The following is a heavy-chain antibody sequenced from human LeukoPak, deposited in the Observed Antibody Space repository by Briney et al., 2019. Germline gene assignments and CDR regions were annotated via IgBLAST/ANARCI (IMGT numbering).Heavy chain of an antibody. CDR2: ISSSSSYT. D-gene: IGHD3-22*01. Sequence: PGGSLRLSCAASGFTFSDYYMSWIRQAPGKGLEWVSYISSSSSYTNYADSVKGRFTISRDNSKNTLSLQMNSLRADDTAVYYCAKDESSGYYFFDYWGQGTLVTVSS. CDR3: AKDESSGYYFFDY. V-gene: IGHV3-11*05. CDR1: GFTFSDYY. J-gene: IGHJ4*02.